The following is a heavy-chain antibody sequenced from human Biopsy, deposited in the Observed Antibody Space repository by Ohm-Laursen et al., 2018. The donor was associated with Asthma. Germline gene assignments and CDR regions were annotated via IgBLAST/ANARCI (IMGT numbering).Heavy chain of an antibody. CDR1: GGTFNTYV. J-gene: IGHJ4*02. V-gene: IGHV1-69*01. D-gene: IGHD2-15*01. CDR3: ARKAGSCISRACYSLDF. Sequence: SPVKVSCKSLGGTFNTYVIGWVRQAPGQGLEWMGGINSVFGTTTYPQKFQDRVTITADDSTSTVYMELSSLRSEDTAVYYCARKAGSCISRACYSLDFWGQGTLVTVSS. CDR2: INSVFGTT.